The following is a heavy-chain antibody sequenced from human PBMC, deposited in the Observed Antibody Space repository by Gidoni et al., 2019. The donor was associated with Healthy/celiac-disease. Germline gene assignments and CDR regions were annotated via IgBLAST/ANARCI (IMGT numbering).Heavy chain of an antibody. V-gene: IGHV3-30-3*01. D-gene: IGHD4-17*01. CDR2: ISYDGSNK. Sequence: QVQLVASGGGVVQPGRSLRLSCAASGFTSSSYAMHWVRQAPGKGLEWVAVISYDGSNKYYADSVKGRFTISRDNSKNTLYLQMNSLRAEDTAVYYCAREKNDYGDYIDYWGQGTLVTVSS. J-gene: IGHJ4*02. CDR3: AREKNDYGDYIDY. CDR1: GFTSSSYA.